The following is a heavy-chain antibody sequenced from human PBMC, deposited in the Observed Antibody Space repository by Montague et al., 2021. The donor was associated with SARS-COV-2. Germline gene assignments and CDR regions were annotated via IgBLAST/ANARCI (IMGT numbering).Heavy chain of an antibody. CDR1: GFTFSSYG. CDR2: IWYDGSNK. V-gene: IGHV3-33*01. J-gene: IGHJ4*02. D-gene: IGHD3-10*01. CDR3: ARDPSCCSRFGEFGY. Sequence: SLRLSCAASGFTFSSYGMHWVRQAPGKGLEWVAVIWYDGSNKYYADSVKGRLTISRDNSKNTLYLQMNSLRAEDTAVYYCARDPSCCSRFGEFGYWGQGTLVTVSS.